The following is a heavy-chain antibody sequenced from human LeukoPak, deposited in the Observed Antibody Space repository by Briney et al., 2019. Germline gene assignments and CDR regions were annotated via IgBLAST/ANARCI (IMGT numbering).Heavy chain of an antibody. CDR2: ISSSGSTI. J-gene: IGHJ6*03. Sequence: PGGSLRLSCAASGFTFSSYEMNWVRQAPGKGLEWVSYISSSGSTIYYADSVKGRFTISRDNAKNSLYLQMNSLRAEDTAVYYCARGPSITMVRGVVNMDVWGKGATVTVSS. D-gene: IGHD3-10*01. CDR1: GFTFSSYE. CDR3: ARGPSITMVRGVVNMDV. V-gene: IGHV3-48*03.